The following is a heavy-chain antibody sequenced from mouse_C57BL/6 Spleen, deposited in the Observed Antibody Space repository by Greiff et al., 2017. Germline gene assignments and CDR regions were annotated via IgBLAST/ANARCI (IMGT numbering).Heavy chain of an antibody. CDR2: IHPNSGST. Sequence: QVQLQQSGAELVKPGASVKLSCKASGYTFTSYWMHWVKQRPGQGLEWIGMIHPNSGSTNYNEKFKSKATLTVDKSSSTAYMQLSSLTSEDSAVYYCARKQTNWDYFDYWGQGTTLTVSS. CDR1: GYTFTSYW. D-gene: IGHD4-1*01. J-gene: IGHJ2*01. CDR3: ARKQTNWDYFDY. V-gene: IGHV1-64*01.